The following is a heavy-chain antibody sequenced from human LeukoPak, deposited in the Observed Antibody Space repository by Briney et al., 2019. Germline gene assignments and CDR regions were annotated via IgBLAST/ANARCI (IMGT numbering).Heavy chain of an antibody. J-gene: IGHJ6*03. CDR2: INHSGST. Sequence: PSETLSLTCALSGGSITDYYYNWVRQPPGKGLEWIGEINHSGSTTYNPSLKSRVIIAVDTSKNQFSLKLTSVTAVDTAVYYCARVGDLFGAHRVRGLPPDYYYMDVWGKGTTVTVSS. D-gene: IGHD3-10*01. CDR3: ARVGDLFGAHRVRGLPPDYYYMDV. CDR1: GGSITDYY. V-gene: IGHV4-34*01.